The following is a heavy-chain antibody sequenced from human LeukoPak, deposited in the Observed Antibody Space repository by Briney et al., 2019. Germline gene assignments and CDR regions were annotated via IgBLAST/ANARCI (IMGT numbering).Heavy chain of an antibody. J-gene: IGHJ4*02. CDR1: GYTFTSFS. CDR3: ARMGGELLGPWFDY. D-gene: IGHD1-26*01. CDR2: ISVYNGNT. Sequence: ASVKVSCKASGYTFTSFSITWVRQAPGQGLEWVGWISVYNGNTNYAQKLQGRVTMTTGTSTSTAYMELRSLRSDDTPVYYCARMGGELLGPWFDYWGQGTLVTVSS. V-gene: IGHV1-18*01.